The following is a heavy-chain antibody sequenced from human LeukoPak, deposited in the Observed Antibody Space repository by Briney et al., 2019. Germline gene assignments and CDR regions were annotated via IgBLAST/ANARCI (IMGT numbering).Heavy chain of an antibody. CDR2: VSGSGDSA. J-gene: IGHJ3*02. CDR1: GFTFSSYA. CDR3: AKNMRYFDWLLYPPDAFDI. D-gene: IGHD3-9*01. V-gene: IGHV3-23*01. Sequence: GGSLRLSCVASGFTFSSYAMTWVRQAPGKGLEWVSAVSGSGDSANYADSVKGRFTISRDNSKNTLYLQMNSLRAEDTAVYYCAKNMRYFDWLLYPPDAFDIGGQGTMVTVSS.